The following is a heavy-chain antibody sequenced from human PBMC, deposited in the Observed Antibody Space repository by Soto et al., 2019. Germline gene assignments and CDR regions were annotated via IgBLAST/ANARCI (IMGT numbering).Heavy chain of an antibody. CDR2: IYFSGRT. CDR1: GASISSSNYY. V-gene: IGHV4-39*02. Sequence: PSETLSLTCTVSGASISSSNYYWGWVRQPPGKGLEWIASIYFSGRTHYNPSLQSRITVSIDSSKNLFSLRLTSVTAADTALYACGALRCNGGAFPYYVESWGLGTLVTVSS. CDR3: GALRCNGGAFPYYVES. J-gene: IGHJ4*02. D-gene: IGHD2-8*02.